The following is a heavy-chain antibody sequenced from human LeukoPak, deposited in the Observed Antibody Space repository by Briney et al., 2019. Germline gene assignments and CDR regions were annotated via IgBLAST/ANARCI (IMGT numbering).Heavy chain of an antibody. V-gene: IGHV1-69*13. Sequence: GASVKVSCKASGGTFSSYAISWVRQAPGQGLEWMGGIIPIFGTANYAQKFQGRVTITADESTSTAYMELSSLRSEDTAIYYCANTGYSSRRYLDYWGQGTLVTVSS. J-gene: IGHJ4*02. D-gene: IGHD6-13*01. CDR3: ANTGYSSRRYLDY. CDR2: IIPIFGTA. CDR1: GGTFSSYA.